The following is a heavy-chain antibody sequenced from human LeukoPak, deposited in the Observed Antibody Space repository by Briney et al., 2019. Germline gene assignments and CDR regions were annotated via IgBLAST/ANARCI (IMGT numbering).Heavy chain of an antibody. Sequence: PGGSLRLSCAASGFTVSSDYMSWVRQAPRKGLEWVSIIYTGGNTYYADSVKGRFSISRDYSKGTLYLQMNSLRAEDTAVYYCARTPGGSGNFFDYWGRGALVTVSS. CDR1: GFTVSSDY. V-gene: IGHV3-53*01. J-gene: IGHJ4*02. D-gene: IGHD3-10*01. CDR3: ARTPGGSGNFFDY. CDR2: IYTGGNT.